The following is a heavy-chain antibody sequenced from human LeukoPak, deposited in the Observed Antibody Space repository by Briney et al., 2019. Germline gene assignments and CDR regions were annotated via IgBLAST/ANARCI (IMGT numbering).Heavy chain of an antibody. J-gene: IGHJ4*02. V-gene: IGHV3-23*01. D-gene: IGHD6-13*01. CDR2: ISASGRST. CDR1: GLAFSTYS. Sequence: GGSLRLSCAASGLAFSTYSMSWVRQAPGKGLYWVSGISASGRSTYYADSVKGRFTISRDNSKNTLYLQMNSLRAEDTAVYYCAKDAAGPEYWGQGTLVTVSS. CDR3: AKDAAGPEY.